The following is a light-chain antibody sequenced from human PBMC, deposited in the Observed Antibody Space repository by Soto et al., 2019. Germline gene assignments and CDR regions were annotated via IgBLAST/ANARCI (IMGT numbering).Light chain of an antibody. CDR1: QNINIY. Sequence: IQLTQSPSSLSASVGDRVTVTCRASQNINIYLNWYQQKPGKAPTLLIYGASSLQSGVPSRFSGRGSRTDFTLTISCLQTEDLATYYCQQSYRSPYTFGQVTKLEI. CDR2: GAS. J-gene: IGKJ2*01. CDR3: QQSYRSPYT. V-gene: IGKV1-39*01.